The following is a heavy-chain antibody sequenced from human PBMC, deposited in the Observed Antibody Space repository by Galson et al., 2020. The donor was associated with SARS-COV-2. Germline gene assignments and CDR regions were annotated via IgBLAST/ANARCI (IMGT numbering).Heavy chain of an antibody. J-gene: IGHJ6*02. Sequence: SETLSLTCAVYGGSFSGYYWIWIRQPPGKGLEWIGEINHSGSTNYNPSLKSRFTISVDTSKNQFSLKLGSVTAADTAVYYCARDRIAVAGTGADYDYDYGMDVWGQGTTVTVSS. CDR1: GGSFSGYY. CDR3: ARDRIAVAGTGADYDYDYGMDV. V-gene: IGHV4-34*01. D-gene: IGHD6-19*01. CDR2: INHSGST.